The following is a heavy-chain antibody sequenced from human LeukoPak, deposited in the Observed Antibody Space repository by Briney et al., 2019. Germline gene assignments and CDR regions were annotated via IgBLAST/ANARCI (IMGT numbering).Heavy chain of an antibody. J-gene: IGHJ4*02. V-gene: IGHV1-69*13. D-gene: IGHD3-22*01. Sequence: SVKVSCKASGGTFSSYGISWVRQAPGQGLEWMGGIIPIFGTPNYAQKFQGRVTITADESTSTAYMELSSLRCEDTAVYYCARGTYYYDSSGLRYFDYWGQGTLVTVSS. CDR1: GGTFSSYG. CDR2: IIPIFGTP. CDR3: ARGTYYYDSSGLRYFDY.